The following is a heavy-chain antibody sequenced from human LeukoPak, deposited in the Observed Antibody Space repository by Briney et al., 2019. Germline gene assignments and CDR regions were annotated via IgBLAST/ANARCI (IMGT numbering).Heavy chain of an antibody. J-gene: IGHJ5*02. CDR1: GFNFSDYW. CDR2: INQYGTEK. D-gene: IGHD4-17*01. CDR3: ARDPDSGDAYNWFDP. Sequence: GGSLRLSCVASGFNFSDYWVSWVRQTRGKGLEWLANINQYGTEKYYADSMKGRFTISRDNAKNSLYLQMNSLRVEDSGVYYCARDPDSGDAYNWFDPWGQGTQVTVSS. V-gene: IGHV3-7*01.